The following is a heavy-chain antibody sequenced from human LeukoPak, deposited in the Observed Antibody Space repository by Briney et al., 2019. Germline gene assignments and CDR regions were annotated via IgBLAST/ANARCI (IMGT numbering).Heavy chain of an antibody. Sequence: GGSLRLSCTASGFTFGDYAMSWFRQAPGKGLEWVGFIRSKAYGGTTEYAASVKGRFTISRDDSKSIAYLQMNSLKTEDTAVYYCTRDTGITGTSFDYWGQGTLVTVSS. V-gene: IGHV3-49*03. CDR2: IRSKAYGGTT. J-gene: IGHJ4*02. CDR3: TRDTGITGTSFDY. D-gene: IGHD1-7*01. CDR1: GFTFGDYA.